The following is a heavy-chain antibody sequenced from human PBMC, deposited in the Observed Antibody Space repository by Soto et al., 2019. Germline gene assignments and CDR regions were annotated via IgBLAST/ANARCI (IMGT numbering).Heavy chain of an antibody. V-gene: IGHV4-30-4*01. Sequence: SETLSLTCTVSGGSISSGDYYWSWIRQPPGKGLEWIGYIYYSGSTYYNPSLKSRVTISVDTSKNQFSLKLSSVTAADTAVYYCARRGYSYGQTRDYWGQGTLVTSPQ. J-gene: IGHJ4*02. CDR2: IYYSGST. D-gene: IGHD5-18*01. CDR3: ARRGYSYGQTRDY. CDR1: GGSISSGDYY.